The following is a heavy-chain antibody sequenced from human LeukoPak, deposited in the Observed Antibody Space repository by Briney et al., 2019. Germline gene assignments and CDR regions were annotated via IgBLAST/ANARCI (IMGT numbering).Heavy chain of an antibody. Sequence: GGSLRLSCAASGFTFSKHWMHWVRLGSRKGLVWVSRIKYDGSYANYADSVKGRFTISRDNAKNTLYLQMNSLRAEDTAVYFCLRDNDEYSFDIWGQGTMVTVSS. CDR1: GFTFSKHW. V-gene: IGHV3-74*01. CDR3: LRDNDEYSFDI. D-gene: IGHD1-1*01. J-gene: IGHJ3*02. CDR2: IKYDGSYA.